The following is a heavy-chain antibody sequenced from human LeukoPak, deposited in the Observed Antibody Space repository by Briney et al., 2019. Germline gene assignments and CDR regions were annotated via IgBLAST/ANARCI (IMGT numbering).Heavy chain of an antibody. D-gene: IGHD3-3*01. Sequence: ASVKVSCKASGYTFTSYDINWVRQATGQGLEWMGWMNPNSGNTGYAQKFQGRVTMTRNTSISTAYMELSSLRSEDTAVYYCARGRYYDFWSGYYGSHFDPWGQGTLVTVSS. CDR3: ARGRYYDFWSGYYGSHFDP. CDR1: GYTFTSYD. V-gene: IGHV1-8*01. J-gene: IGHJ5*02. CDR2: MNPNSGNT.